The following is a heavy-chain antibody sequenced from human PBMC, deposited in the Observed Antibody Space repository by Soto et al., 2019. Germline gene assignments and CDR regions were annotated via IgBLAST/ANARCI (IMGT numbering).Heavy chain of an antibody. D-gene: IGHD2-8*01. Sequence: QVQLQESGPGLVKPSETLSLTCTVSGAFSSTYYWSWIRQPPGKGLEWIGYMNNIGRTNYNPSLKSRVTISLDTSKDQFSLKLSSVIAADTAVYYCARSFCRDAVRCNWFDPWGLGTLVTASS. J-gene: IGHJ5*02. CDR3: ARSFCRDAVRCNWFDP. V-gene: IGHV4-59*01. CDR2: MNNIGRT. CDR1: GAFSSTYY.